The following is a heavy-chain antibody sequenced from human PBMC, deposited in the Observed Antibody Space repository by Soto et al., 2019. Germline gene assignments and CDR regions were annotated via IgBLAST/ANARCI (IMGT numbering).Heavy chain of an antibody. CDR3: ARVEPSVDYGDFHAFDI. CDR2: IYYTGTT. D-gene: IGHD4-17*01. Sequence: QLQLQESGPGLVQPSETLSLTCTVSGGSISSNDNYWGWIRQPPGKGLEWIGSIYYTGTTYYNPSLKTRVTISVDTSKNQFSLKLSSVTAADTAVYFCARVEPSVDYGDFHAFDIWGQGTMVTVSS. CDR1: GGSISSNDNY. V-gene: IGHV4-39*01. J-gene: IGHJ3*02.